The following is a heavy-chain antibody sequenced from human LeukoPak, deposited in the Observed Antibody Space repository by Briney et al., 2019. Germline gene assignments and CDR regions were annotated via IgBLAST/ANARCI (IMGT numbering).Heavy chain of an antibody. CDR2: MSFDGRTQ. CDR3: AKDWGYYDTRGYYLDY. D-gene: IGHD3-22*01. V-gene: IGHV3-30*18. Sequence: GGSLRLSCEASGFSFSYYAMHWVRQAPGKGLEWVAVMSFDGRTQYYVDSVKGRFTIPRDNSKNPLYLQMNSLTPADRAVYYCAKDWGYYDTRGYYLDYWGQGTLVTVYS. J-gene: IGHJ4*02. CDR1: GFSFSYYA.